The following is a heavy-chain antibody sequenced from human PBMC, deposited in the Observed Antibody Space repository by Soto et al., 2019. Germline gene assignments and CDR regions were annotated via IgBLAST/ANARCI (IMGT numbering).Heavy chain of an antibody. CDR3: AKDLATHSSSGYRDYYYYGMDV. CDR2: ISYDGSNK. J-gene: IGHJ6*02. Sequence: GGSLRLSCAASGFTFSSYGMHWVRQAPGKGLEWVAVISYDGSNKYYADSVKGRFTISRDNSENTLYLQMNSLRAEDTAVYYCAKDLATHSSSGYRDYYYYGMDVWGQGTTVTVSS. CDR1: GFTFSSYG. V-gene: IGHV3-30*18. D-gene: IGHD6-25*01.